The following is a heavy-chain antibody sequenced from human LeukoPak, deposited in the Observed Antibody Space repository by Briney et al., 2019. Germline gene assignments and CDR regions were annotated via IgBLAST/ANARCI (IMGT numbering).Heavy chain of an antibody. J-gene: IGHJ4*02. V-gene: IGHV4-59*01. D-gene: IGHD6-13*01. CDR3: ARVAYSSSWYTVGDYFDY. CDR1: GGSISSYY. Sequence: PSETLSLTCTVSGGSISSYYWSWIRQPPGKGLEWIGYIYYSGSTNYNPSLESRVTISVDTSKNQFSLKLSSVTAADTAVYYCARVAYSSSWYTVGDYFDYWGQGTLVTVSS. CDR2: IYYSGST.